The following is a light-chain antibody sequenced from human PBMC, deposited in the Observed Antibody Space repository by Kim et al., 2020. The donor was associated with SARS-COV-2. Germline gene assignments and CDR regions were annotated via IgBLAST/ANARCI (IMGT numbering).Light chain of an antibody. Sequence: ASVGDRLTNTCRASQDISNYLAWYQQEPEKVPKLLIYAASPLPSGVPSRFGGSGSGTDFTLTITSLQPEDVATYYCQTYDSVPWTFGPGARVDIK. V-gene: IGKV1-27*01. CDR2: AAS. J-gene: IGKJ1*01. CDR1: QDISNY. CDR3: QTYDSVPWT.